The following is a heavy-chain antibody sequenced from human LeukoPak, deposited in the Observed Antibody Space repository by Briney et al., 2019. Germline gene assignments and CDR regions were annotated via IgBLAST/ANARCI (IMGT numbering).Heavy chain of an antibody. CDR2: IYTGGSI. CDR1: GFTVSSHY. Sequence: GGSLRLSCAASGFTVSSHYMSWVRQAPGKGLEWVSVIYTGGSIQYADSVKGRFTISRDNSKNMVYLQMNSLRAEDTAVYYCAKNLGFVADCWGQGTLVTVSS. V-gene: IGHV3-53*01. D-gene: IGHD3-16*02. CDR3: AKNLGFVADC. J-gene: IGHJ4*02.